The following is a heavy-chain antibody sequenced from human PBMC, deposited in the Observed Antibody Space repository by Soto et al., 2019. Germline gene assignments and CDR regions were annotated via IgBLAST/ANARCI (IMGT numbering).Heavy chain of an antibody. CDR2: IWYDGSNK. Sequence: GGSLRLSCAASGFTFSSYGMHWVRQAPGKGLEWVAVIWYDGSNKYYADSVKGRFTISRDNSKNTLYLQMNSLRAEDTAVYYCARDWYCSSTSPGCYYGMDVWGQGTTVTVSS. CDR1: GFTFSSYG. CDR3: ARDWYCSSTSPGCYYGMDV. V-gene: IGHV3-33*01. D-gene: IGHD2-2*01. J-gene: IGHJ6*02.